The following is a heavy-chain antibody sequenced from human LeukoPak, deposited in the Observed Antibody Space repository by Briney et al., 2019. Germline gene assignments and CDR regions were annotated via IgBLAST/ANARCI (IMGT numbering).Heavy chain of an antibody. CDR2: ISGSGGST. Sequence: PGGSLRLSCAASGFIVSSNHMNWVRQAPGKGLEWVSAISGSGGSTYYADSVKGRFTISRDNSKNTLYLQMNSLRAEDTAVYYCAKGKGSGSYYAFDIWGQGTMVTVSS. V-gene: IGHV3-23*01. CDR1: GFIVSSNH. CDR3: AKGKGSGSYYAFDI. D-gene: IGHD1-26*01. J-gene: IGHJ3*02.